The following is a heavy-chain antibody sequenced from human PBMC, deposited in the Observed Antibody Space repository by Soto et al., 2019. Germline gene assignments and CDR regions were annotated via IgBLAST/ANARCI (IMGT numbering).Heavy chain of an antibody. V-gene: IGHV1-24*01. CDR2: FDTEDVET. Sequence: ASVKVSCKVSGYTITDLSMHWLRQAPGKGLEWMGGFDTEDVETIYAQKFQGRVTMTEDTSTDTAYMELSSLRSEDTAVYYCATGNYYDSSGPLFDLWGRGTLVTVSS. J-gene: IGHJ2*01. CDR1: GYTITDLS. CDR3: ATGNYYDSSGPLFDL. D-gene: IGHD3-22*01.